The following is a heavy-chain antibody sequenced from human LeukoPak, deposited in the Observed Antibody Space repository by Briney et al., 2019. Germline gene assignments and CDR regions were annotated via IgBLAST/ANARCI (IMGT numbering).Heavy chain of an antibody. J-gene: IGHJ4*02. CDR2: ISGSGGST. Sequence: QPGGSLRLSCAASGFTFRSFVMSWVRQAPGKGLEWVSGISGSGGSTYYADSVKGRFTISRDNSKNTLYLQMNSLRVEDTAVYYCARDRIGKYSIDYWGQGTLVTVSS. CDR1: GFTFRSFV. D-gene: IGHD2-15*01. V-gene: IGHV3-23*01. CDR3: ARDRIGKYSIDY.